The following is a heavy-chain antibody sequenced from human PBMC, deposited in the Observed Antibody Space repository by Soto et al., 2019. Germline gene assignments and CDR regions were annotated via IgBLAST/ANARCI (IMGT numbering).Heavy chain of an antibody. CDR3: AKHRGQQLAYFDY. V-gene: IGHV3-30*18. D-gene: IGHD6-13*01. J-gene: IGHJ4*02. CDR2: ISYNGNKI. CDR1: GFTFSSYG. Sequence: PGGTLRLSCKTSGFTFSSYGLHWLRQAPGKGLEWVTFISYNGNKINYADSVKGRFTISRDNSKNTLYLQMNTLRAEETAVYYCAKHRGQQLAYFDYWGQGTLVTVSS.